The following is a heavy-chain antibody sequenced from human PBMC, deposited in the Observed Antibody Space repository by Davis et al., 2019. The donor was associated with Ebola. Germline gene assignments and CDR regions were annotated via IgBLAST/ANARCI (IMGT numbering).Heavy chain of an antibody. CDR3: ASLVVAGDFDH. Sequence: PGGSLRLSCAASGFTFSSYWMHWVRQAPGKGLMWVSRIKSDGSSTSYADSVKGRFTISRDNAKNTLYLQMNSVRAEDTAVYYCASLVVAGDFDHWGQGTLVTVSS. CDR2: IKSDGSST. D-gene: IGHD2-15*01. V-gene: IGHV3-74*01. J-gene: IGHJ4*02. CDR1: GFTFSSYW.